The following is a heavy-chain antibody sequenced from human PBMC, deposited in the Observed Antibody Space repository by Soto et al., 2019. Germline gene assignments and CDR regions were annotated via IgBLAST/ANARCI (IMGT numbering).Heavy chain of an antibody. CDR2: MNPNSGNT. CDR3: AVLWFGEPYYYYGMDV. J-gene: IGHJ6*02. V-gene: IGHV1-8*01. CDR1: GYTFTSYD. D-gene: IGHD3-10*01. Sequence: ASVKVSCKASGYTFTSYDINWVRQATGQGLEWMGWMNPNSGNTGYAQKFQGRVTMTRNTSISTAYMELSSLRSEDTAVYYCAVLWFGEPYYYYGMDVWGQGXTVTVYS.